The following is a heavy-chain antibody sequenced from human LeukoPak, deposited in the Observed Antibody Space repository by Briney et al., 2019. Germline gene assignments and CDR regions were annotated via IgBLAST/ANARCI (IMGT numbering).Heavy chain of an antibody. V-gene: IGHV3-30*04. D-gene: IGHD1-26*01. J-gene: IGHJ6*02. Sequence: PGRSLRLSCAASGFTFSSYAMHWVRQAPGKGLEWGAVISYDGSKKYYAYSVKGRFTIYRDNSKNTLYLQMNSLRAEDTAVYYCARDSRGRYYYYGMDVWGQGTTVSVSS. CDR2: ISYDGSKK. CDR1: GFTFSSYA. CDR3: ARDSRGRYYYYGMDV.